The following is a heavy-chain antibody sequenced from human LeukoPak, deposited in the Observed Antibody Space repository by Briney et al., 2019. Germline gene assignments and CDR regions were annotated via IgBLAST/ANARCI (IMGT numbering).Heavy chain of an antibody. CDR3: AKDPQYNWNYWFDP. CDR1: GFTFSSYA. J-gene: IGHJ5*02. D-gene: IGHD1-7*01. V-gene: IGHV3-23*01. CDR2: INGHGGST. Sequence: PGGSLRLSCAASGFTFSSYAMSWVRQAPGKGLEWVSTINGHGGSTYYATSVRGRVTISRGNSKNTLYLQMNSLRAEDTALYYCAKDPQYNWNYWFDPWGQGTLVTVSS.